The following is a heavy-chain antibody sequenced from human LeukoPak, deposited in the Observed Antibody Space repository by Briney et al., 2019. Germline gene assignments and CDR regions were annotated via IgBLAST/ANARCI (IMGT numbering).Heavy chain of an antibody. CDR3: AKYYYDSSGYYITPPARAPDY. V-gene: IGHV3-23*01. Sequence: PGGSLRLSCAASGFTFSSYAMSWVRQAPGKGLEWVSAISGGGISTYYADSVKGRFTISRDNSQNTLYLQVNSLTAEDTAVYYCAKYYYDSSGYYITPPARAPDYWGQGTLVTVSS. CDR1: GFTFSSYA. CDR2: ISGGGIST. D-gene: IGHD3-22*01. J-gene: IGHJ4*02.